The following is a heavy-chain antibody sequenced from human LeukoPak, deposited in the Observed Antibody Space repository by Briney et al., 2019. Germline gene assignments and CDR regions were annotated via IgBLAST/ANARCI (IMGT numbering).Heavy chain of an antibody. D-gene: IGHD6-13*01. Sequence: PGGSLRLSCAASGFTFSSYGMHWVRQAPGKGLEWVAVISYDGSNKYYADSVKGRFTISRDNSKNTLYLQMNSLRAEDTAVYYCAKEGMSSWYYFDYWGQGTLVTVSS. J-gene: IGHJ4*02. V-gene: IGHV3-30*18. CDR1: GFTFSSYG. CDR2: ISYDGSNK. CDR3: AKEGMSSWYYFDY.